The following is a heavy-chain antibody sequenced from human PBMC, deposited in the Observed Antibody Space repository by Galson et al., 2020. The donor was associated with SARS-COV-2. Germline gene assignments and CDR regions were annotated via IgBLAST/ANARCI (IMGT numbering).Heavy chain of an antibody. Sequence: SLRLSCAVSGFTFKDYWMSWVRQAPGKGLEWVANIKGDGSETNYVDSVKGRFSISRDNAVDSLYLQMNSLRVEDTAVYYCTREGWQGGYWGQGTRVTVSS. D-gene: IGHD6-19*01. CDR3: TREGWQGGY. J-gene: IGHJ4*02. CDR1: GFTFKDYW. CDR2: IKGDGSET. V-gene: IGHV3-7*01.